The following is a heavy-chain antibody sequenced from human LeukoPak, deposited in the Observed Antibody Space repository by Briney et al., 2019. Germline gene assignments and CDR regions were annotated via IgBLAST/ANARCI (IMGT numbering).Heavy chain of an antibody. CDR1: GFTFSAYE. J-gene: IGHJ4*02. V-gene: IGHV3-30*02. CDR3: GKRLTSWELEY. D-gene: IGHD1-26*01. Sequence: PGGSLRLSCAASGFTFSAYEMNWVRQAPGKGLEWVAVIWSGGTDKYYADSVKGRFTVSRDNSKNTLYLQMNSLRAEDTAVYYCGKRLTSWELEYWGQGTLVTVSS. CDR2: IWSGGTDK.